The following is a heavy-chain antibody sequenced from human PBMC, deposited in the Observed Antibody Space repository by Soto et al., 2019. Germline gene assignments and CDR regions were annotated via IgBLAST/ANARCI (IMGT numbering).Heavy chain of an antibody. Sequence: ASVKVSCKSSGYTFSSYYMHWVRQAPGQGLEWMGWINPNSGGTNYAQKFQGRVTMTRDTFISTAYMEVSNLRSDDTAVYFCARDLGVNTSDGDSFFDHWGQGTVVTVSS. J-gene: IGHJ4*02. CDR1: GYTFSSYY. CDR3: ARDLGVNTSDGDSFFDH. V-gene: IGHV1-2*02. D-gene: IGHD2-21*01. CDR2: INPNSGGT.